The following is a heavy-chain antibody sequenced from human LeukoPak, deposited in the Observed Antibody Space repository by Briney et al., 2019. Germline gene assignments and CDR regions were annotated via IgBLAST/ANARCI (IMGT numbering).Heavy chain of an antibody. CDR1: GYTFTNYG. V-gene: IGHV1-18*01. CDR3: ARTPGLSRLFDY. Sequence: GASVKVSCKASGYTFTNYGISWVRQAPGQGLEWMGWISAYSGDTNYAQNLQGRVTMTTDASTSTAYMELRSLKSDDTAVYYCARTPGLSRLFDYWGQGTLVTVSS. D-gene: IGHD3-16*01. J-gene: IGHJ4*02. CDR2: ISAYSGDT.